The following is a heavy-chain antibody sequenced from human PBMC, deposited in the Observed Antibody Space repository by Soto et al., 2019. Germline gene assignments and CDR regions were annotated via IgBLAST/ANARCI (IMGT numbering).Heavy chain of an antibody. Sequence: GGSLRLSCAASGFTFSSYWMSWVRQAPGKGLEWVANIKQDGSEKYYVDSVKGRFTISRDNAKNSLYLQMNSLRAEDTAVYYCARDKEEQQLVHDAFDIWGQGTMVTVSS. CDR1: GFTFSSYW. J-gene: IGHJ3*02. D-gene: IGHD6-13*01. V-gene: IGHV3-7*01. CDR3: ARDKEEQQLVHDAFDI. CDR2: IKQDGSEK.